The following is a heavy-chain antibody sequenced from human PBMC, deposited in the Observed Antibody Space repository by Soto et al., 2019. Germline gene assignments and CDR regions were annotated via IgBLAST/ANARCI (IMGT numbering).Heavy chain of an antibody. J-gene: IGHJ4*02. CDR2: IYYSGST. V-gene: IGHV4-30-4*01. CDR1: GGSISSGDYY. CDR3: ARSDGRY. Sequence: SETLSLTCTVSGGSISSGDYYWSWIRQPPGKDLEWIGYIYYSGSTYYNQSLKSRVSISVDTSKNQFSLKLSSVTAADTAVYYCARSDGRYWGQGTLVTVSS.